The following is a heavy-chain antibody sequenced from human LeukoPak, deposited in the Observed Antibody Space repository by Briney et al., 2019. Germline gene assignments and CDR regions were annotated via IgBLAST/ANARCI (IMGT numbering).Heavy chain of an antibody. D-gene: IGHD3-22*01. Sequence: GGSLRLSCAASGFTFSSYAMHWVRQAPGKGLEWVAVISYDGSNKYYADSVKGRFTISRDNSKNTLYLQMNSLRAEDTAVYYCASGGPYYYDSGGYPGYFDYWGQGTLVTVSS. V-gene: IGHV3-30-3*01. J-gene: IGHJ4*02. CDR1: GFTFSSYA. CDR2: ISYDGSNK. CDR3: ASGGPYYYDSGGYPGYFDY.